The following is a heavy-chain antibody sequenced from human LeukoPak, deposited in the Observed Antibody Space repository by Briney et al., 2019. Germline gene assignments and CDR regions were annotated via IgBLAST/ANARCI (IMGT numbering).Heavy chain of an antibody. D-gene: IGHD4-23*01. CDR1: GFTFSSFA. CDR3: AKKHDPGKAFDI. Sequence: GGSLRLSCAASGFTFSSFAMNWVRQAPGKGPEWVSAISGSGGGTYYADSVKGRFTISRDNSKNTLYLQMNSLRAEDTAVYFCAKKHDPGKAFDIWGQGTMVTVSS. V-gene: IGHV3-23*01. CDR2: ISGSGGGT. J-gene: IGHJ3*02.